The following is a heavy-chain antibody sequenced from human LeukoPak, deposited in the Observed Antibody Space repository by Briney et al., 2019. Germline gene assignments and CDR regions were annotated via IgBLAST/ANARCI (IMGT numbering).Heavy chain of an antibody. D-gene: IGHD4-23*01. Sequence: GGSLRLSCAASGFTFSDYYMSWIRQAPGKGLEWVSYISSSGSTIYYADSVKGRFTISRDNAENSLYLQMNSLRAEDTAVYYCARDFKAPATVGDYGDYWGQGTLVTVSS. CDR2: ISSSGSTI. CDR1: GFTFSDYY. J-gene: IGHJ4*02. CDR3: ARDFKAPATVGDYGDY. V-gene: IGHV3-11*01.